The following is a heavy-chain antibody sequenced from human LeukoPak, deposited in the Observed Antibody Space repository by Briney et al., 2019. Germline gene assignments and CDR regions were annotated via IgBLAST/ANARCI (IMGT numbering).Heavy chain of an antibody. J-gene: IGHJ3*02. CDR1: GGSISSSNYY. Sequence: SETLSLTCTVSGGSISSSNYYWGWIRQPPGKGLEWIGYIYYSGSTNYNPSLKSRVTISVDTSKNQFSLKLSSVTAADTAVYYCARITMVRGVIITNAFDIWGQGTMVTVSS. V-gene: IGHV4-61*05. D-gene: IGHD3-10*01. CDR2: IYYSGST. CDR3: ARITMVRGVIITNAFDI.